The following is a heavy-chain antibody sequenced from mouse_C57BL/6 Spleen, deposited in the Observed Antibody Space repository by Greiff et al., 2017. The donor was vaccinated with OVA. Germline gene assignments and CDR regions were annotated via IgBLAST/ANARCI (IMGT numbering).Heavy chain of an antibody. V-gene: IGHV1-72*01. CDR3: ARGRGYDYYARDY. CDR2: IDPNSGGT. CDR1: GYTFTSYW. Sequence: VQLQQPGAELVKPGASVKLSCKASGYTFTSYWMHWVKQRPGRGLEWIGRIDPNSGGTKYNEKFKSKATLTVDNPSSTAYMQLSSRTSEDSAVYYCARGRGYDYYARDYWGQGTSVTVSS. D-gene: IGHD2-2*01. J-gene: IGHJ4*01.